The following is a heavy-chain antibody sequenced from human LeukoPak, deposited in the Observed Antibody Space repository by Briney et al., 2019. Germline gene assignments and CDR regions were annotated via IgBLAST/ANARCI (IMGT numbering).Heavy chain of an antibody. CDR3: ARAQYSSSWFFY. J-gene: IGHJ4*02. D-gene: IGHD6-13*01. CDR2: IYYSGST. CDR1: GGSISSYY. V-gene: IGHV4-59*01. Sequence: SETLSLTCTVSGGSISSYYWSWIRQPPGKGLEWIGYIYYSGSTNYNPSLKSRVTISVDTSKNQFSLKLSSVTAADTAVYYCARAQYSSSWFFYWGQGTLVTVSS.